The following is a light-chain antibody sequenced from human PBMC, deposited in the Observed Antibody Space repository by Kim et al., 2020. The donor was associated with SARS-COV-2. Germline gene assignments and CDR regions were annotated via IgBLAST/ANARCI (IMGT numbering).Light chain of an antibody. J-gene: IGLJ3*02. CDR3: AAWDDSFWV. CDR2: RNN. V-gene: IGLV1-47*01. CDR1: SSNMGSNY. Sequence: TPGQRVTISCSGSSSNMGSNYVYWYQQLPGTAPKLLIYRNNQRPSGVPDRFSGSKSGTSASLAISGLRSEDEADYYCAAWDDSFWVFGGGTQLTVL.